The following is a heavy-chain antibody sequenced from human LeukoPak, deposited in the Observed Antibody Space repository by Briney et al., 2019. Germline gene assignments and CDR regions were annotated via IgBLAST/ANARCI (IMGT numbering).Heavy chain of an antibody. CDR2: IYYSGST. D-gene: IGHD3-22*01. J-gene: IGHJ5*02. Sequence: ASETLSLTCTVSGGSISSYYRSWIRQPPGKGLEWIGYIYYSGSTNYNPSLKSRVTISVDTSKNQFSLKLSSVTAADTAVYYCARDSSYYDSSGYYYGDWFDPWGQGTLVTVSS. V-gene: IGHV4-59*01. CDR3: ARDSSYYDSSGYYYGDWFDP. CDR1: GGSISSYY.